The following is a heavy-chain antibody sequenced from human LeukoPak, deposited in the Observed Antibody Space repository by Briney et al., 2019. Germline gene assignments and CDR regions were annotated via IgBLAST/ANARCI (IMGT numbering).Heavy chain of an antibody. Sequence: ASVKVSCKASGYTFIRYGISWVRQAPGQGLEWMGWISTNTGNPTYVQGFTGRFVFSLDTSVSTAYLQIIILKAEDTAVYYCVRGEWGYWGQGTLVTVSS. CDR2: ISTNTGNP. D-gene: IGHD3-16*01. CDR3: VRGEWGY. CDR1: GYTFIRYG. V-gene: IGHV7-4-1*02. J-gene: IGHJ4*02.